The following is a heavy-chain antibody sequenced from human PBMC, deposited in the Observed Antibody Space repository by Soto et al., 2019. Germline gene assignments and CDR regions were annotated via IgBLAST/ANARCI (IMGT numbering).Heavy chain of an antibody. J-gene: IGHJ5*02. CDR2: IHPNSGET. V-gene: IGHV1-2*02. D-gene: IGHD1-1*01. Sequence: AVKVSCKASGYTFTDHYINWVRQAPGHAPGYMGWIHPNSGETKYVERFQGRVTMTRDTSISTAYLELRRLTSDDTAVYYCARDLSRQSWKWLDHWGQGTRVTVSS. CDR1: GYTFTDHY. CDR3: ARDLSRQSWKWLDH.